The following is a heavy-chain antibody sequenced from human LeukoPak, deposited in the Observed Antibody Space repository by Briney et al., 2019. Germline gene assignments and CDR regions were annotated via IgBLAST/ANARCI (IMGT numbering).Heavy chain of an antibody. D-gene: IGHD5-18*01. V-gene: IGHV3-11*01. CDR1: GFTFSDYY. CDR3: ARVEYIYGYGS. J-gene: IGHJ5*02. Sequence: GGSLRLSCAASGFTFSDYYMSWIRQAPGKGLEWVSYISNSGSTICYADSVKGRFTIPRDNGKNSLSLQMNSLRAEDTAVYYCARVEYIYGYGSWGQGTLVTVSS. CDR2: ISNSGSTI.